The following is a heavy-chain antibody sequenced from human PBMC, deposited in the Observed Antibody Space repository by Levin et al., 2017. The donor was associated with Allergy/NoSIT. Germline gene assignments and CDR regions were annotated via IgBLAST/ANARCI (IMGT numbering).Heavy chain of an antibody. J-gene: IGHJ6*02. V-gene: IGHV1-2*02. D-gene: IGHD6-19*01. CDR1: GYTFTGYY. CDR3: ARTYSSGWYLPMVYYYYGMDV. Sequence: PVASVKVSCKASGYTFTGYYMHWVRQAPGQGLEWMGWINPNSGGTNYAQKFQGRVTMTRDTSISTAYMELSRLRSDDTAVYYCARTYSSGWYLPMVYYYYGMDVWGQGTTVTVSS. CDR2: INPNSGGT.